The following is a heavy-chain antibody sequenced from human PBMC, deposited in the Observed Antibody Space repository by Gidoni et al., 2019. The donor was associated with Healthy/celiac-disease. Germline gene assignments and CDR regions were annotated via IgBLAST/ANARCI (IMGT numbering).Heavy chain of an antibody. CDR1: GGSFSGSY. CDR2: INHSGST. J-gene: IGHJ4*02. V-gene: IGHV4-34*01. CDR3: ARVEGAYPYDY. D-gene: IGHD1-26*01. Sequence: QVQLQQWGAGLLKPSETLSLTCAVYGGSFSGSYLSWIRQPPGKGLEWIGEINHSGSTNYNPSLKSRVTISVDTSKNQFSLKLSSVTAADTAVYYCARVEGAYPYDYWGQGTLVTVSS.